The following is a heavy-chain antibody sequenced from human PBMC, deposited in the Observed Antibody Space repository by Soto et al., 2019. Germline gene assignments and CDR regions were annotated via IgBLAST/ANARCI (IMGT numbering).Heavy chain of an antibody. CDR2: IYWNDDK. CDR3: EHSSEVRVLTKVY. Sequence: QITLKESGPPLVKPTQTLTLTCTFSGFSLSTSGVGVGWIRQPPGKALEWLALIYWNDDKRYSPSLKSRLTITKDPSKNQGVLKMTNMDPVDTATNYVEHSSEVRVLTKVYWGQGPLSPSPQ. V-gene: IGHV2-5*01. D-gene: IGHD3-16*01. J-gene: IGHJ4*02. CDR1: GFSLSTSGVG.